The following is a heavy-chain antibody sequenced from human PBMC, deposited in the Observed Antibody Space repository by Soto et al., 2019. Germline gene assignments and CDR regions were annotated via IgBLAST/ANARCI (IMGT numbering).Heavy chain of an antibody. CDR2: IIPIFGTA. CDR3: ARGIVATIYGMDV. Sequence: GAAVKVSCKASGGTFSSYAISWVRQAPGQGLEWMGGIIPIFGTANYAQKFQGRVTITADESTSTAYMELSSLRSEDTAVYYCARGIVATIYGMDVWGQGTTVTVSS. CDR1: GGTFSSYA. V-gene: IGHV1-69*13. D-gene: IGHD5-12*01. J-gene: IGHJ6*02.